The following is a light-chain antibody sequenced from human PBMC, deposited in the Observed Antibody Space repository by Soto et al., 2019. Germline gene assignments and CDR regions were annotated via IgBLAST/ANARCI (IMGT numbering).Light chain of an antibody. CDR1: QSVSSN. CDR3: QQYNKWPPIT. CDR2: GAS. J-gene: IGKJ5*01. Sequence: EIVMTQSPATLSVSPGERATLSCRDSQSVSSNLAWYQQKPGQGRRLLIYGASTRATGIPARFSGSGSGTEFTLTISSLQSEDFAVYYCQQYNKWPPITFGQGTRLEIK. V-gene: IGKV3D-15*01.